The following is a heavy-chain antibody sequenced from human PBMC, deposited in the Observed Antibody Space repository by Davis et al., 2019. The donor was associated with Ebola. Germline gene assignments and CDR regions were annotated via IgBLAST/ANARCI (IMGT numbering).Heavy chain of an antibody. CDR2: IYYSGST. Sequence: MPSETLSLTCTVSGGSVSSGSYYWSWIRQPPGKGLEWIGYIYYSGSTNYNPSLKSRVTISVDTSKNQFSLKLSSVTAADTAVYYCARDRVYSYGQGYYYYYGMDVWGQGTTVTVSS. D-gene: IGHD5-18*01. CDR3: ARDRVYSYGQGYYYYYGMDV. J-gene: IGHJ6*02. CDR1: GGSVSSGSYY. V-gene: IGHV4-61*01.